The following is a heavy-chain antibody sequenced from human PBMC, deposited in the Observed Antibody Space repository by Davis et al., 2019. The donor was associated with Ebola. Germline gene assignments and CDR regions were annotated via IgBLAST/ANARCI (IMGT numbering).Heavy chain of an antibody. V-gene: IGHV1-69*02. CDR3: ARARDIVAIGDYAMDV. CDR2: IIPMLGIA. CDR1: GGTFSSYT. J-gene: IGHJ6*02. D-gene: IGHD5-12*01. Sequence: AASVKVSCKASGGTFSSYTISWVRLAPGQGLEWMGRIIPMLGIANYAQKFQGRVTITADISTTAYMELSSLRSEDTAVYYCARARDIVAIGDYAMDVWGQGTTVTVSS.